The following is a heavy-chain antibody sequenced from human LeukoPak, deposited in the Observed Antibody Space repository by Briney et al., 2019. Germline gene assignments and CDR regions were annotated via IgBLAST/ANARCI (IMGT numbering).Heavy chain of an antibody. CDR2: IGTAGDT. J-gene: IGHJ4*02. CDR1: GFTFSXYD. D-gene: IGHD3-22*01. Sequence: XXSLRLSCAAXGFTFSXYDMHWVRQATGKGLEWVSAIGTAGDTYYPGSVKGRFTISRENAKNSLYLQMNSLRAGDTAVYYCARGIALTMIIDYWGQGTLVTVSS. V-gene: IGHV3-13*01. CDR3: ARGIALTMIIDY.